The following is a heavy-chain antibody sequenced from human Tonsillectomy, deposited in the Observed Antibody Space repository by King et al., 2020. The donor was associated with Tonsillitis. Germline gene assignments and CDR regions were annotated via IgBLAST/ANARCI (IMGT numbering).Heavy chain of an antibody. V-gene: IGHV3-30-3*01. CDR2: ISYDGSNK. J-gene: IGHJ6*02. Sequence: VQLVESGGGVVQPGRSLRLSCAASGFTFSSSAMHWVRQAPGKGLGWVAQISYDGSNKYYADSVKGRFTISRDNSKNTLYLQMNSLRAEDTAVYYCARRDGALEYYHYGMDVWGQGTTVTGSS. CDR1: GFTFSSSA. D-gene: IGHD4-17*01. CDR3: ARRDGALEYYHYGMDV.